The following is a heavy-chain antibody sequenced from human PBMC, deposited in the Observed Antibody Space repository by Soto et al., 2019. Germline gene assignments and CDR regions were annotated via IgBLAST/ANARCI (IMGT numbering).Heavy chain of an antibody. Sequence: SQTLSLTCAISGDSVSSNSAAWSWIRQSRSRGLECLGRTYQRSKWYNDYALSVKSRITINPDTSKNRFSLQLNSVTPEDTAVYYCARDRISSDGFDIWGQGTMVTDSS. J-gene: IGHJ3*02. CDR2: TYQRSKWYN. CDR3: ARDRISSDGFDI. D-gene: IGHD6-6*01. V-gene: IGHV6-1*01. CDR1: GDSVSSNSAA.